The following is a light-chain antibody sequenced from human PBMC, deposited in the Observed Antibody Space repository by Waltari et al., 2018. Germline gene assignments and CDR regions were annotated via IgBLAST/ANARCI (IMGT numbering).Light chain of an antibody. CDR1: KSLANKY. V-gene: IGKV3-20*01. CDR3: QQYGTSVT. CDR2: GAS. J-gene: IGKJ4*01. Sequence: EIVLTQSPGTLSLSPGDRATLSCRASKSLANKYVTWYRQRPGQPPSLLIFGASTRASGVPDRFSGSGFGTEFTLTISRLEPEDFAVYYCQQYGTSVTFGGGTKLEIK.